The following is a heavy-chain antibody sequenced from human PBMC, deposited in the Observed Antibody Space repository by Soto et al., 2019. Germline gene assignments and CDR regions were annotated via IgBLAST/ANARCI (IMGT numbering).Heavy chain of an antibody. CDR2: INGDNGNT. V-gene: IGHV1-18*04. D-gene: IGHD4-17*01. CDR3: ARDVGYGHYGTDF. Sequence: QVQLVQSGAEVKKPGASVKVSCQASGYSFSNNGISWVRQAPGQGFEWMGWINGDNGNTNYAQQFQGSVTLTTDTSTSTAYMELRSLRPDHTAVYYCARDVGYGHYGTDFLGQGTMVTVSS. CDR1: GYSFSNNG. J-gene: IGHJ4*02.